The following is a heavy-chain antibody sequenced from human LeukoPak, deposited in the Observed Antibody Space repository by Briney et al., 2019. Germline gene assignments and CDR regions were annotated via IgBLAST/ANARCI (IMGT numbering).Heavy chain of an antibody. J-gene: IGHJ6*04. CDR2: IWYGGSNE. Sequence: GGSLRLSCAASGFTFSSYGMHWVRQAPGKGLEWGAVIWYGGSNEYYADSVKDRFTISRDNSKNTLYLQMNSLRAEDTAVYYCAKDGTGFVGYMDVWGKGTTVTVSS. CDR1: GFTFSSYG. D-gene: IGHD1-14*01. V-gene: IGHV3-30*02. CDR3: AKDGTGFVGYMDV.